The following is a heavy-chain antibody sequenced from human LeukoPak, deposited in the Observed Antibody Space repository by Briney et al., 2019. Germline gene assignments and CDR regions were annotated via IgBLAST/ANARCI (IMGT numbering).Heavy chain of an antibody. Sequence: SETLSLTCTVSGGSISGYYCSWIRQPPGKGLEWIGFIYYSGSTNYNPSLKSRVTISVDSSKNQFSLKLSSVTAADTALYYCARHLGGVTPAPVDQWGQGTLVTVSS. CDR1: GGSISGYY. V-gene: IGHV4-59*08. CDR2: IYYSGST. J-gene: IGHJ4*02. CDR3: ARHLGGVTPAPVDQ. D-gene: IGHD4-23*01.